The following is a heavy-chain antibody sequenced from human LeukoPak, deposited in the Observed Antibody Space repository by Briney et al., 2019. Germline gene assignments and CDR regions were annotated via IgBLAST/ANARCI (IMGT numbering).Heavy chain of an antibody. D-gene: IGHD3-10*01. Sequence: SETLSLTCTVSGGSISSSSYYWGWIRQPAGKGLEWIGRIYTSGSTNYNPSLKSRVTMSVDTSRNQFSLKLSSVTAADTAVYYCAGNYGSSFDYWGQGTLVTVSS. CDR2: IYTSGST. CDR1: GGSISSSSYY. V-gene: IGHV4-61*02. J-gene: IGHJ4*02. CDR3: AGNYGSSFDY.